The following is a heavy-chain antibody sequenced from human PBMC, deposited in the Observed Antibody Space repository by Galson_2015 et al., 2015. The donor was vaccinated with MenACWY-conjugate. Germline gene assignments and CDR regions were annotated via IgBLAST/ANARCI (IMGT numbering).Heavy chain of an antibody. V-gene: IGHV4-39*06. CDR3: ARLVDV. CDR1: GGSISSSSYY. J-gene: IGHJ6*02. D-gene: IGHD3-22*01. Sequence: SETLSLTCTVSGGSISSSSYYWGWIRQPPGKGLEWIGSIYYSGSTYYNLSLKSRVTISVDTSKNQFTLKLSSVTAADTAVYYCARLVDVWGQGTTVTVSS. CDR2: IYYSGST.